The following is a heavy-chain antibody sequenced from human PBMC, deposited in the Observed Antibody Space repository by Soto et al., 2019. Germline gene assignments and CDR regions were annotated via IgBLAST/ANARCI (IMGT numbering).Heavy chain of an antibody. V-gene: IGHV1-8*02. CDR3: ARGSGVTLVRG. Sequence: QVQLVQSGAEVKKPGASVKVSCKASGYTFSSYDINWVRQATGQGLEWMGWMNPSSGHAGYAQKFQGRVTRTRDTAISTAYMALSRLKSEETAVYFCARGSGVTLVRGWGQGTLVIVSS. D-gene: IGHD3-10*01. CDR2: MNPSSGHA. J-gene: IGHJ4*02. CDR1: GYTFSSYD.